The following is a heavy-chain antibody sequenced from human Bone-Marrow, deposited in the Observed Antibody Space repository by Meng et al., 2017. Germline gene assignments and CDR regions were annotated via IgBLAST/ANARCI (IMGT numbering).Heavy chain of an antibody. V-gene: IGHV4-31*03. Sequence: GQLQESGPGLVKPSQTLPLTCTVSGVSISCGGYYWSLIRENPGKGLEWSGYIYYSGSTYYNPSLKSRVTISVDTSKNQFSLKLSSVTAADTAVYYCARVGGGFRFGELRDYYFDYWGQGTLVTVSS. CDR1: GVSISCGGYY. CDR2: IYYSGST. D-gene: IGHD3-10*01. J-gene: IGHJ4*02. CDR3: ARVGGGFRFGELRDYYFDY.